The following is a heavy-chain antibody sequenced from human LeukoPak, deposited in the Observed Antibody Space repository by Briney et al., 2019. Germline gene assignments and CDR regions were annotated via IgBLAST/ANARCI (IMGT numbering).Heavy chain of an antibody. CDR1: GDSISSRSYY. D-gene: IGHD1-1*01. V-gene: IGHV4-39*01. CDR2: VYKSGST. Sequence: SETLSLTCNVSGDSISSRSYYWGWIRQPPGKGLEWIGSVYKSGSTYYTPSLKSRVTISVDTSKNQFSLKLSSVTAADTAVYFCARHRPATGPLYCYYMDVWGKGTTVTISS. J-gene: IGHJ6*03. CDR3: ARHRPATGPLYCYYMDV.